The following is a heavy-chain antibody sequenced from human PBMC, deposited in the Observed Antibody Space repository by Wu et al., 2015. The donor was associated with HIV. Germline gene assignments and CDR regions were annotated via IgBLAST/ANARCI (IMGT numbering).Heavy chain of an antibody. V-gene: IGHV1-2*02. CDR1: GYTFTDFY. J-gene: IGHJ5*02. CDR2: INPNSGAT. CDR3: TRDLSEGGNWFDP. Sequence: QVQLVQSGAEVKKPGASVQVSCKASGYTFTDFYIHWVRQAPGPGLEWMGWINPNSGATNYAQKFQGRVTMTRDTSISTAYMELSRLRSDDTAVYYCTRDLSEGGNWFDPWGQGTLVTVSS.